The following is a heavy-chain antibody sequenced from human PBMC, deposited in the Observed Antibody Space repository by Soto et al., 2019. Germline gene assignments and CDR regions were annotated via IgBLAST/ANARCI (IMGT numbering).Heavy chain of an antibody. Sequence: GGSLRLSCAASGFTVSSDYMSWVRQAPGKGLEWVSVIYSGGSTYYADSVKGRFTISRDNSKNTLYLQMNSLRAEDTAVYYCARDSVNPPAYSSGWYSPYDYYYGMDVWGQGTTVTVSS. D-gene: IGHD6-19*01. V-gene: IGHV3-53*01. CDR3: ARDSVNPPAYSSGWYSPYDYYYGMDV. CDR2: IYSGGST. CDR1: GFTVSSDY. J-gene: IGHJ6*02.